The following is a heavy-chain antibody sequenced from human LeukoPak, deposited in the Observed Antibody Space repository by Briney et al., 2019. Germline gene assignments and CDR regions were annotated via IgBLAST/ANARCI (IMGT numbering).Heavy chain of an antibody. CDR1: GYSISSGYY. D-gene: IGHD2-21*02. Sequence: SETLSLTCTVSGYSISSGYYWGWIRQPPGKGLEWIGYIYYSGSTNYNPSLKSRVTISVDTSKNQFSLKLSSVTAADTAVYYCARGGAYCGGDCYSFPDPYYFDYWGQGTLVTVSS. J-gene: IGHJ4*02. CDR2: IYYSGST. CDR3: ARGGAYCGGDCYSFPDPYYFDY. V-gene: IGHV4-61*01.